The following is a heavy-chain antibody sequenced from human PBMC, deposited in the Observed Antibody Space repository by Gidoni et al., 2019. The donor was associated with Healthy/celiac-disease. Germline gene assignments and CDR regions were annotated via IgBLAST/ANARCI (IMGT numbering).Heavy chain of an antibody. J-gene: IGHJ4*02. CDR1: GFTFSSYA. CDR2: ISGSGGST. D-gene: IGHD3-22*01. Sequence: EVQLLESGGGLVQPGGSLRLSCAASGFTFSSYAMIWVRKAPGKGLEWVSAISGSGGSTYYADSVKGRFTISRDNSKNTLYLQMNSLRAEDTAVYYCAKSGSRVYYDSSGYYSPPQRWGQGTLVTVSS. CDR3: AKSGSRVYYDSSGYYSPPQR. V-gene: IGHV3-23*01.